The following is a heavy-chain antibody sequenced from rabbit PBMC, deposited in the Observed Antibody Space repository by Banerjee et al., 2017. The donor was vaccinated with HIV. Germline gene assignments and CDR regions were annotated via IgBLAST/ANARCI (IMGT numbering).Heavy chain of an antibody. CDR3: ARDGDL. D-gene: IGHD3-1*01. J-gene: IGHJ4*01. CDR1: GFSLSSYA. Sequence: QSLEESGGDLVKPGASLTLTCTASGFSLSSYAMNWVRQAPGKGLEYIGWISTGGSAYYASWAKGRFTISKTSTTVDLKMTSLTAADTATYFCARDGDLWGPGTL. CDR2: ISTGGSA. V-gene: IGHV1S69*01.